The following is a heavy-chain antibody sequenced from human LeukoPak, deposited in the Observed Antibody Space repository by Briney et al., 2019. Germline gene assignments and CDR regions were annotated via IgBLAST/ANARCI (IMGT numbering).Heavy chain of an antibody. Sequence: GGSLRLSCAASGFTVSSNYMNWVRQAPGKGLEWVSVIYSGGSTYYADSVKGRFTISRDNSKNTLYLQMNSLRAEDTAVYYCARGPRGIAAAGIFKAFDYWGQGTLVTVSS. J-gene: IGHJ4*02. D-gene: IGHD6-13*01. V-gene: IGHV3-53*01. CDR2: IYSGGST. CDR3: ARGPRGIAAAGIFKAFDY. CDR1: GFTVSSNY.